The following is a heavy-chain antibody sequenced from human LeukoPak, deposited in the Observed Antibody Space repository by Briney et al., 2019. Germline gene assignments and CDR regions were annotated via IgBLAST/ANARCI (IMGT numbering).Heavy chain of an antibody. V-gene: IGHV3-11*01. J-gene: IGHJ4*02. CDR2: ISGSGSTI. Sequence: GGSLRLSCAASGFTFSDYYMSWIRQAPGKGLEWVSYISGSGSTIYYADSVKGRFTISRDNAKNSLYLQMNSLRAEGTAVYYCASDPARDYYDTSGYFRWVDYWGQGTLVTVSS. CDR1: GFTFSDYY. D-gene: IGHD3-22*01. CDR3: ASDPARDYYDTSGYFRWVDY.